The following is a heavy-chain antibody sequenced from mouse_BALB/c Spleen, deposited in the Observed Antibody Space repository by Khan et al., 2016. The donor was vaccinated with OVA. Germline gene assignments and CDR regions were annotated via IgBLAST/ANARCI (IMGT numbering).Heavy chain of an antibody. CDR3: ARLEDI. Sequence: QVQLQESGPGLLPPSPSLSITCTVSGFSLTPYGVHWVRQPPGKGLEWLGVIWAGGSTNYNSALMSRLSISKDNSKSQVFLKMNSLQTDDTAMYYCARLEDIWGQGTTLTVSS. D-gene: IGHD1-3*01. CDR2: IWAGGST. V-gene: IGHV2-9*02. CDR1: GFSLTPYG. J-gene: IGHJ2*01.